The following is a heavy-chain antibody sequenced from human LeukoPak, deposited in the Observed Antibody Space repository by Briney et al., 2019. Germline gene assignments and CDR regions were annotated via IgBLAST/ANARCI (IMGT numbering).Heavy chain of an antibody. Sequence: GSVKVSCKASGYTFTGYYMHWVRQAPGQGLEWMGWINPNRGGTNYARKFQGRVTMTRDTSISTAYMELSRLRSDDTAVYYCAILSGSYYYYYMDVWGKGTTVTVSS. CDR1: GYTFTGYY. V-gene: IGHV1-2*02. CDR3: AILSGSYYYYYMDV. CDR2: INPNRGGT. D-gene: IGHD1-26*01. J-gene: IGHJ6*03.